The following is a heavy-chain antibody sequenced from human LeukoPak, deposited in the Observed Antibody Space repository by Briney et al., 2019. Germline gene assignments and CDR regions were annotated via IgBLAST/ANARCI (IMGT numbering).Heavy chain of an antibody. CDR1: GFTFSSYA. CDR3: AKTRGTITDYYYYYMDV. J-gene: IGHJ6*03. D-gene: IGHD1-14*01. CDR2: ISGSGGST. V-gene: IGHV3-23*01. Sequence: GGSLRLSCAASGFTFSSYAMSWVRQAPGKGLEWVSAISGSGGSTYYADSVKGRFTISRDNSKNTPYLQMNSLRAEDTAVYYCAKTRGTITDYYYYYMDVWGKGTTVTVSS.